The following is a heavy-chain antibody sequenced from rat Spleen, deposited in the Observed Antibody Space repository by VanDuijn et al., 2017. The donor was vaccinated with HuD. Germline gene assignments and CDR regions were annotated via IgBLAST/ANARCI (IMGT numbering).Heavy chain of an antibody. J-gene: IGHJ3*01. CDR2: VSGDGINT. V-gene: IGHV5-58*01. CDR1: GFTFSRYW. Sequence: EVQLVESGGGLVQPGRSLKLSCVASGFTFSRYWMYWVRQAPGKGLEWVSSVSGDGINTYYRDSVKGRFTISRDNAKSTLYLQMDSLRSEDTATYYCARPENYGGPFAYWGQGTLVTVSS. D-gene: IGHD1-11*01. CDR3: ARPENYGGPFAY.